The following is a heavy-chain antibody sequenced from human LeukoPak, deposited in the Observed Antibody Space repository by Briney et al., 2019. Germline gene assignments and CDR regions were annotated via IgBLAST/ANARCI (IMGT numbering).Heavy chain of an antibody. V-gene: IGHV1-2*02. Sequence: VSVKVSCKASGYTFIGYYLHWVRQAPGQGLEWMGWINPHNGDTNYAQKFQGRVTMTRDTSITTAYMELSRLKSDDTAVYYCATVRDILGWGGPYYFDYWGQGTLVTVSS. J-gene: IGHJ4*02. CDR1: GYTFIGYY. CDR3: ATVRDILGWGGPYYFDY. CDR2: INPHNGDT. D-gene: IGHD2-15*01.